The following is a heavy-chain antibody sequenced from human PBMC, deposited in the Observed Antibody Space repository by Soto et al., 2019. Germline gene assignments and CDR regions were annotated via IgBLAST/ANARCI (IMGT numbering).Heavy chain of an antibody. J-gene: IGHJ5*02. Sequence: ASVKVSCKASGYTFTSYYMHWVRQAPGQGLEWMGIINPSGGSTSYAQKFQGRVTMTRDTSTSTVYMELSSLRSEDTAVYYCARDSGWYGGYNWFDPWGQGTLVTVSS. CDR3: ARDSGWYGGYNWFDP. CDR2: INPSGGST. D-gene: IGHD6-19*01. V-gene: IGHV1-46*01. CDR1: GYTFTSYY.